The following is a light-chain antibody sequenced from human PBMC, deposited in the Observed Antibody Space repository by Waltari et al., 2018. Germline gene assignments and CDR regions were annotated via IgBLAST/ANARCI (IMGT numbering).Light chain of an antibody. CDR3: MQGTHWPWT. CDR1: QSLVHSEGNTY. V-gene: IGKV2-30*02. CDR2: KVS. J-gene: IGKJ1*01. Sequence: VVMTQSPLSLPVTLGQPASISCRSSQSLVHSEGNTYLNWFQQRPGQSPRRLIYKVSNRDPGVPDRFSGSGSGTDFTLKISRVEAEDVGVYYCMQGTHWPWTFGQGTKVEIK.